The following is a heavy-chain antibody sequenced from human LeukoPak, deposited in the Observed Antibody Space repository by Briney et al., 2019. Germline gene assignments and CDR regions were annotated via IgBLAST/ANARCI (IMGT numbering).Heavy chain of an antibody. CDR3: ARDLFWGQDDVFDI. Sequence: ASVKVSCKASGYTFTSYGISWVRQAPGQGLEWMGWISGYNGNTNYAQNLQGRVTMTTDTSTSTVYMELRSLRSEDTAVYYCARDLFWGQDDVFDIWGQGTMVTVSS. CDR1: GYTFTSYG. D-gene: IGHD3-10*02. V-gene: IGHV1-18*01. CDR2: ISGYNGNT. J-gene: IGHJ3*02.